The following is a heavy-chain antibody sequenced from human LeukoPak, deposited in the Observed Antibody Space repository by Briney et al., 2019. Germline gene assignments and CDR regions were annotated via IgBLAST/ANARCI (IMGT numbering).Heavy chain of an antibody. D-gene: IGHD6-13*01. CDR3: ARDGSSWRFDY. CDR1: GFTFGRYS. V-gene: IGHV3-48*04. J-gene: IGHJ4*02. Sequence: GGSLRLSCAASGFTFGRYSMNWVRQAPGDGRGWVSYISSRSSNIYYGDSGKGRFTISRDNDKNSLYLQMNSLRAEATALYYCARDGSSWRFDYWGQGTLVTVSS. CDR2: ISSRSSNI.